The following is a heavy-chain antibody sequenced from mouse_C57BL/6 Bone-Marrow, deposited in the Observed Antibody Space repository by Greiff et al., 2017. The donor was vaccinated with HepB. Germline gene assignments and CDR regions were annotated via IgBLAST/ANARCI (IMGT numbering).Heavy chain of an antibody. CDR1: GYAFSSSW. Sequence: QVPVKQSGPGLVKPGASVKISCKASGYAFSSSWMNWVKRRPGKGLEWIGRIYPGDGDTNYNGKFKGKATLTADKSSSTAYMQLSSLPSEDSAVYFCARDGYYPYYFDYWGQGTTLTVSS. V-gene: IGHV1-82*01. CDR3: ARDGYYPYYFDY. D-gene: IGHD2-3*01. CDR2: IYPGDGDT. J-gene: IGHJ2*01.